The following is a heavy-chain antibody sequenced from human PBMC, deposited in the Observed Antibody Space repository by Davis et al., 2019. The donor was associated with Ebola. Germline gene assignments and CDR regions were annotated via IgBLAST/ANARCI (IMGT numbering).Heavy chain of an antibody. CDR2: IIPIFGTG. CDR1: GGTFSNYG. V-gene: IGHV1-69*13. D-gene: IGHD3-10*01. CDR3: ARGASYYGSERFYDLRNLEMHV. J-gene: IGHJ6*04. Sequence: AASVKVSCKASGGTFSNYGFSWVRQAPGQGLEWMGGIIPIFGTGNHAQKFQGRVTITADESTRTVYLDLSGLRSEDTAVYYCARGASYYGSERFYDLRNLEMHVWGKGTTVSVSS.